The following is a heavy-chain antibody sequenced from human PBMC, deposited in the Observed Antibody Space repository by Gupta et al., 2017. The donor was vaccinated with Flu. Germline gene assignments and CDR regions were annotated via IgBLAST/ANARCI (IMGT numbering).Heavy chain of an antibody. CDR1: GGSFSGYY. V-gene: IGHV4-34*01. Sequence: QVQLQQWGAGLLKPSETLSLTCAVYGGSFSGYYWSWIRQPPGKGLEWIGEINHSGSTNYNPSLKSRVTISVDTSKNQFSLKLSSVTAADTAVYYCAREGQLLWFGELLYRGTYYFDYWGQGTLVTVSS. CDR3: AREGQLLWFGELLYRGTYYFDY. J-gene: IGHJ4*02. D-gene: IGHD3-10*01. CDR2: INHSGST.